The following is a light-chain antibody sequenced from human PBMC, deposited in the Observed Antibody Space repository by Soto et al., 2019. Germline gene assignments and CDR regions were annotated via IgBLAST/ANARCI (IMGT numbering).Light chain of an antibody. Sequence: QSALTQPASASGSPGQSITISCTGTSNDVGSYNLVSWFQQHPGKAPKLIIYEVSKRPSGVSNRFSGSKSGNTASLTISGLQAEDEADYYCCSYAGGVPLEIFGGGTKLTVL. J-gene: IGLJ2*01. V-gene: IGLV2-23*02. CDR2: EVS. CDR1: SNDVGSYNL. CDR3: CSYAGGVPLEI.